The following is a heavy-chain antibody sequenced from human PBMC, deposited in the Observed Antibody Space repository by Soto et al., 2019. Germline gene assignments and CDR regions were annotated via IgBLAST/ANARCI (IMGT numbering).Heavy chain of an antibody. D-gene: IGHD4-17*01. V-gene: IGHV1-69*13. Sequence: ASVKVSCKASGGTLRNYGISWVRQAPGQGLEWMGGIIPVFGTANYAQKFQGRVTITADESTSTVYMDVTSLRSEDTAVYYCSRGDATKIVVTTYYGMDVWGQGTTVTVSS. CDR1: GGTLRNYG. J-gene: IGHJ6*02. CDR2: IIPVFGTA. CDR3: SRGDATKIVVTTYYGMDV.